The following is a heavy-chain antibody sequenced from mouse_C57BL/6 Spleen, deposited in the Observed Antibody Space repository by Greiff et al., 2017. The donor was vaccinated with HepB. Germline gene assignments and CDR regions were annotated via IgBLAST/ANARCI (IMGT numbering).Heavy chain of an antibody. D-gene: IGHD2-5*01. Sequence: VQLQQSGAELVRPGASVKLSCTASRFNIKDDYMHWVKQRPEQGLEWIGWIDPENGDTEYASKFQGKATITADTSSNTAYLQLSSLTSEDTAVYYCTTPTIVPLDYWGQGTTLTVSS. CDR3: TTPTIVPLDY. CDR1: RFNIKDDY. J-gene: IGHJ2*01. CDR2: IDPENGDT. V-gene: IGHV14-4*01.